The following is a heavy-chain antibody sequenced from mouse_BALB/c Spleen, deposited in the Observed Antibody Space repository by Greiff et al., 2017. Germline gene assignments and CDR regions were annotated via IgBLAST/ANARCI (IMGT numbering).Heavy chain of an antibody. CDR3: ARYGKEFAY. J-gene: IGHJ3*01. CDR1: GFSLTSYG. CDR2: IWAGGST. Sequence: VQGVESGPGLVAPSQSLSITCTVSGFSLTSYGVHWVRQPPGKGLEWLGVIWAGGSTNYNSALMSRLSISKDNSKSQVFLKMNSLQANDTAIYYCARYGKEFAYWGQGTLVTVSA. D-gene: IGHD2-1*01. V-gene: IGHV2-9*02.